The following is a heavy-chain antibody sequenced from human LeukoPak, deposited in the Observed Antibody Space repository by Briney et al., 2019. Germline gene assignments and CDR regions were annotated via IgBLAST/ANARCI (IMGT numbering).Heavy chain of an antibody. D-gene: IGHD3-10*01. J-gene: IGHJ6*03. CDR2: INHSGST. CDR1: GVSLGSSC. Sequence: ETSETLSLTCTVSGVSLGSSCWTWIRQPPGKGLEWIGEINHSGSTNYNPSLKSRVTISVDTSKNQFSLKLSSVTAADTAVYYCARRKRLVRGVIVPRYYYYYMDVWGKGTTVTISS. CDR3: ARRKRLVRGVIVPRYYYYYMDV. V-gene: IGHV4-34*01.